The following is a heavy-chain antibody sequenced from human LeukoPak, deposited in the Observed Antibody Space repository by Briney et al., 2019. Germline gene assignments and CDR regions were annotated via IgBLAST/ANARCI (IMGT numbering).Heavy chain of an antibody. Sequence: SETLSLTCTVSGGSISSSSYYWGCIRQPPGKGLEGIGSIYYSGSTYYNPSLKSLITISVDTSKNLFSLKLSSVTAADTAVYYCARVDSSRWFDYLYNWFDPWGQGNVVSVSS. CDR1: GGSISSSSYY. CDR3: ARVDSSRWFDYLYNWFDP. CDR2: IYYSGST. V-gene: IGHV4-39*07. J-gene: IGHJ5*02. D-gene: IGHD6-13*01.